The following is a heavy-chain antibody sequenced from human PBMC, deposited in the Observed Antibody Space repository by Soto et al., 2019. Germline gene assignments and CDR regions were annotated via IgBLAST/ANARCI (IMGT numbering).Heavy chain of an antibody. J-gene: IGHJ4*02. D-gene: IGHD4-17*01. CDR2: IYYSGST. V-gene: IGHV4-39*02. Sequence: SETLSLTCTVSGGSISSSSYYWGWIRQPPGKGLEWIGSIYYSGSTYYNPSLKSRVTISVDTSKNQFSLKLSSVTAADTAVYYCAREIMTTVTTSYFDYWGQGTLVTVSS. CDR3: AREIMTTVTTSYFDY. CDR1: GGSISSSSYY.